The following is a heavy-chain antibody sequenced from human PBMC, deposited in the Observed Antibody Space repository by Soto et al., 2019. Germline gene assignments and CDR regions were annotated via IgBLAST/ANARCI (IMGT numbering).Heavy chain of an antibody. V-gene: IGHV4-34*01. CDR2: INHSGST. CDR1: GGTFSGYY. CDR3: ARGRGGLYYYYYMDV. Sequence: PSETLSLTCAVYGGTFSGYYWRWIRQPPGKGLEWIGEINHSGSTNYNPSLKSRVTISVDTSKNQFSLKLSSVTAADTAVYYCARGRGGLYYYYYMDVWGKGTTVTVSS. D-gene: IGHD3-10*01. J-gene: IGHJ6*03.